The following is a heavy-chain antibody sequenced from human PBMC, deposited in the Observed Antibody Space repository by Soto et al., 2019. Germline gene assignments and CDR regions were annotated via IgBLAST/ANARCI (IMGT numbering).Heavy chain of an antibody. J-gene: IGHJ4*02. CDR1: GYTFTGYY. V-gene: IGHV1-2*02. Sequence: GASVKVSCKASGYTFTGYYMHWVRQAPGQGLEWMGWINPNSGGRNYAQKFQGRVTMTRDTSISTAYMELSRLRSDDTAVYYCARSDGAWSGYYTSRPQMYYFDYWGQGTLVTVSS. CDR2: INPNSGGR. D-gene: IGHD3-3*01. CDR3: ARSDGAWSGYYTSRPQMYYFDY.